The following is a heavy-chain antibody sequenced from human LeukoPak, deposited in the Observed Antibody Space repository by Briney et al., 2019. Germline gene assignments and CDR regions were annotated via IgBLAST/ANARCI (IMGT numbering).Heavy chain of an antibody. CDR2: IIPIFGTA. J-gene: IGHJ4*02. V-gene: IGHV1-69*13. Sequence: ASVKVSCKASGGTFISYAISWVRQAPGQGLEWMGGIIPIFGTANYAQKFQGRVTITADESTSTAYMELSSLRSEDTAVYYCARGYTIFGVVITQYFDYWGQGTLVTVSS. D-gene: IGHD3-3*01. CDR3: ARGYTIFGVVITQYFDY. CDR1: GGTFISYA.